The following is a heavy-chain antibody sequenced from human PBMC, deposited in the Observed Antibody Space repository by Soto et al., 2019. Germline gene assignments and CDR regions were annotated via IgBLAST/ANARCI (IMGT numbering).Heavy chain of an antibody. D-gene: IGHD2-2*01. CDR2: ISYDGSNK. CDR3: AKDGDIVVVPAAIRFHPLDY. J-gene: IGHJ4*02. CDR1: GFTFSSYG. Sequence: QPGGSLRLSCAASGFTFSSYGMHWVRQAPGKGLEWVAVISYDGSNKYYADSVKGRFTISRDNSKNTLYLQMNSLRAEDTAVYYCAKDGDIVVVPAAIRFHPLDYWGQGTLVTVSS. V-gene: IGHV3-30*18.